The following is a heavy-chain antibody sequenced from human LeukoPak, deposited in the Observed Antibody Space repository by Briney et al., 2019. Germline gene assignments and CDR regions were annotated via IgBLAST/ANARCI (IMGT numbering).Heavy chain of an antibody. CDR2: ISGSGGST. D-gene: IGHD3-22*01. J-gene: IGHJ4*02. CDR3: AKDQKVYDSSGYYTYFDY. CDR1: GFTFSSYA. Sequence: TGGSLRLSCAASGFTFSSYAMSWVRQAPGKGLEWVSAISGSGGSTYYADSVKGRFTISRDNSKNTLYLQMNSLRAEDTAVYYCAKDQKVYDSSGYYTYFDYWGQGTLVTVSS. V-gene: IGHV3-23*01.